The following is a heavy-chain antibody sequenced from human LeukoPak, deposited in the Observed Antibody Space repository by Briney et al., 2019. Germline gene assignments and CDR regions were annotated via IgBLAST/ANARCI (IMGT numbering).Heavy chain of an antibody. D-gene: IGHD6-13*01. CDR1: GGTFNSYA. Sequence: GASVKVSCKASGGTFNSYAISWVRQAPGQGLEWMGGIIPIFGTANYAQKFQGRVTITTDESTSTAYMELSSLRSEDTAVYYCARGIAAAGTPFDYWGQGTLVTVSS. J-gene: IGHJ4*02. CDR2: IIPIFGTA. V-gene: IGHV1-69*05. CDR3: ARGIAAAGTPFDY.